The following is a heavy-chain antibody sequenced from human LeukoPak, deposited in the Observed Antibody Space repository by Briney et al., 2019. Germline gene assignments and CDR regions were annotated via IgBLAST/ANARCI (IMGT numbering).Heavy chain of an antibody. J-gene: IGHJ4*02. CDR1: GFTVRSYW. D-gene: IGHD1-14*01. Sequence: GVSLRLCCAASGFTVRSYWMHWVRQVRGKGLVWVARINPGGSSITYADSVKGRFTISRDNAKNTLYLQMDSLRAEDTGVYYCARSNQADDYWGQGTLVTVSS. CDR2: INPGGSSI. CDR3: ARSNQADDY. V-gene: IGHV3-74*01.